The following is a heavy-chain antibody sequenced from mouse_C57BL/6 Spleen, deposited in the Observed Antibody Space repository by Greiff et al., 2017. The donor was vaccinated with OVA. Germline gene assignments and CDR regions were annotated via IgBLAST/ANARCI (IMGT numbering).Heavy chain of an antibody. Sequence: QVQLQQSGAELVKPGASVKISCKASGYAFSSYWMNWVKQRPGKGLEWIGQIYPGDGDTNYNGKFKGKATLTADKSSSTAYMQLSSLPSEDSAVYFCARRVAGGDYFDYWGQGTPLTVSS. CDR3: ARRVAGGDYFDY. J-gene: IGHJ2*01. V-gene: IGHV1-80*01. CDR1: GYAFSSYW. CDR2: IYPGDGDT. D-gene: IGHD1-1*02.